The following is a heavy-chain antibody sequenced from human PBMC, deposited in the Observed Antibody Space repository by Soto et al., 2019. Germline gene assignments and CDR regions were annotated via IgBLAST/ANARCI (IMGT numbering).Heavy chain of an antibody. Sequence: QVQLVQSGAEVKKTGVSVKVSCKASGYTFSSYGISWVRQGPGQGLEWMGWISVYNGNKMYAQKFQGRVTMTTDTSTSTAYMELRSLRSDDTAVYYCARDCSGGSCSTAYWGQGTLVTVSS. CDR2: ISVYNGNK. D-gene: IGHD2-15*01. CDR3: ARDCSGGSCSTAY. V-gene: IGHV1-18*01. CDR1: GYTFSSYG. J-gene: IGHJ4*02.